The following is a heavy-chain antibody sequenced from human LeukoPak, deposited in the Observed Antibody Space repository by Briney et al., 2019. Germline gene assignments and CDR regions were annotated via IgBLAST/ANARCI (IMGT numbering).Heavy chain of an antibody. Sequence: GGSLRLSCAASGFTFSTYTMHWVRQAPGKGLEWVALISKDGSNKFYADSVKGRFTISRDNSKNTLYLQMNSLRAEDTAVYYCARDLTYSGSYRADDAFGIWGQGTMVTVSS. CDR1: GFTFSTYT. D-gene: IGHD1-26*01. J-gene: IGHJ3*02. CDR2: ISKDGSNK. CDR3: ARDLTYSGSYRADDAFGI. V-gene: IGHV3-30*14.